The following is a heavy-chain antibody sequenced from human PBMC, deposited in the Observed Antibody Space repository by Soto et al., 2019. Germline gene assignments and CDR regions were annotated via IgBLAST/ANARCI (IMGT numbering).Heavy chain of an antibody. J-gene: IGHJ6*02. D-gene: IGHD6-13*01. CDR2: ISYDGSNK. CDR1: GFTFSSYG. V-gene: IGHV3-30*18. Sequence: PGGSLRLSCAASGFTFSSYGMHWVRQAPGKGLEWVAVISYDGSNKYYADSVKGRFTISRDNSKNTLYPQMNSLRAEDTAVYYCAKDSEIAAFYYYYGMDVWGQGTTVTVSS. CDR3: AKDSEIAAFYYYYGMDV.